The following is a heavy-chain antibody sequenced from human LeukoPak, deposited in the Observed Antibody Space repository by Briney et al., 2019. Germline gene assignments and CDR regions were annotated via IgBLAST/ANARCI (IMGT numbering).Heavy chain of an antibody. Sequence: SSVKVSCKASGGTFSSYAISWVRQAPGQGLEWMGRIIPIPGIANYAQKFQGRVTITADKSTSTAYMELSSLRSEDTAVYYCARRDDDILTDFDYWGQGTLVTVSS. D-gene: IGHD3-9*01. CDR2: IIPIPGIA. V-gene: IGHV1-69*04. J-gene: IGHJ4*02. CDR3: ARRDDDILTDFDY. CDR1: GGTFSSYA.